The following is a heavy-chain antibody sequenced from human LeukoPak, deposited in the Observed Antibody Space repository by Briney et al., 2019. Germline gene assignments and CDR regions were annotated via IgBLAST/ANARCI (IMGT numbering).Heavy chain of an antibody. J-gene: IGHJ5*02. CDR3: ARDRRRVATISPHWFDP. D-gene: IGHD5-12*01. V-gene: IGHV7-4-1*02. CDR2: INTNTGNP. CDR1: GYTFTSYA. Sequence: GASVKVSCKASGYTFTSYAMNWVRQAPGQGLEWMGWINTNTGNPTYAQGFTGRFVFSLDTSVSTAYLQISSLKAEDTAVYYCARDRRRVATISPHWFDPWGQGTLVTVSS.